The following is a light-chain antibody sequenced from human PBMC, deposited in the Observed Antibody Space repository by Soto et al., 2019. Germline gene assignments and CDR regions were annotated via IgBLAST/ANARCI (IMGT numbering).Light chain of an antibody. CDR3: QKYNSAPWT. CDR1: QGISNY. J-gene: IGKJ1*01. CDR2: GAF. Sequence: DIQMTQSPSSLSASVGDRVTITCRASQGISNYLAWYQQKPGKVPKLLIYGAFILQSGVPSRFSGSVSGTDFTLTISSLQPEDVASYYCQKYNSAPWTFGQGTKVDIK. V-gene: IGKV1-27*01.